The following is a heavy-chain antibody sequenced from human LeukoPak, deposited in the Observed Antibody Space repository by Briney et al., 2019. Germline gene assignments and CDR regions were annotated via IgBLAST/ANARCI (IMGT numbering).Heavy chain of an antibody. Sequence: SETLSLTCTVSGGSISSSSYYWGWIRQHPGKGLEWIGYIYYSGSTYSNPSLKSRVTISVDTSKNQFSLKLSSVTAADTAVYYCARDNPMIVVVSHQGDAFDIWGQGTMVTVSS. CDR3: ARDNPMIVVVSHQGDAFDI. V-gene: IGHV4-31*03. D-gene: IGHD3-22*01. CDR1: GGSISSSSYY. CDR2: IYYSGST. J-gene: IGHJ3*02.